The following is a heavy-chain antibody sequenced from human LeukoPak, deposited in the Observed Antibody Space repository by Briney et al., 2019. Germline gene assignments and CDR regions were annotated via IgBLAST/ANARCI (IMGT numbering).Heavy chain of an antibody. CDR2: ISGSGGTT. V-gene: IGHV3-23*01. J-gene: IGHJ4*02. CDR3: AKDRISCITTSCPQGLDY. D-gene: IGHD2-2*01. CDR1: GFSFRRYG. Sequence: GGSLRLSCAASGFSFRRYGMTWVRQAPGKGLEWVSSISGSGGTTYYADSVKGRFTISRDNSKNSLYLQMNSLRAEDTAVYYCAKDRISCITTSCPQGLDYWGQGTLVTVSS.